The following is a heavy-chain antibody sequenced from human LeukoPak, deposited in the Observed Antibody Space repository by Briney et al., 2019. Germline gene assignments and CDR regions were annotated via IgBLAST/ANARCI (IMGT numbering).Heavy chain of an antibody. J-gene: IGHJ4*02. D-gene: IGHD3-22*01. CDR1: GFTFSSYS. CDR2: ISGSGGST. Sequence: GGSLRLSCAASGFTFSSYSMNWVRQAPGKGLEWVSAISGSGGSTYYADSVKGRFTISRDNSKNTLYLQMNSLRAEDTAVYYCAKCNYDSSGYIFDYWGQGTLVTVSS. V-gene: IGHV3-23*01. CDR3: AKCNYDSSGYIFDY.